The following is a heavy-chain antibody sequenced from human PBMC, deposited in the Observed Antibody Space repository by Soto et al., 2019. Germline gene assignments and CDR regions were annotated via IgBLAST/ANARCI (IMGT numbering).Heavy chain of an antibody. D-gene: IGHD6-13*01. J-gene: IGHJ4*02. CDR1: GFSLGSYG. CDR3: AREIGYSSTWPSY. CDR2: IGFDGNND. V-gene: IGHV3-33*01. Sequence: GGSLRLSCAASGFSLGSYGMHWVRQAPGKGLEWVAVIGFDGNNDYYANSVKGRFTISRDNSGNTLYLEMKSLRVEDTAVYYCAREIGYSSTWPSYWGRGTLVTVSS.